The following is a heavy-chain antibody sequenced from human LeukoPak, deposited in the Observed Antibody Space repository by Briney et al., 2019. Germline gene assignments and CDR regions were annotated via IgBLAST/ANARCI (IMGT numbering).Heavy chain of an antibody. CDR1: GGSISSSSYY. Sequence: PETLSLTCTVSGGSISSSSYYWGWIRQPPGKGLEWIGSIYYSGSTYYNPSLKSRVTISVDTSKNQFSLKLSSVTAADTAVYYCARHNPLPARIAAAGRLDYWGQGTLVTVSS. CDR3: ARHNPLPARIAAAGRLDY. CDR2: IYYSGST. D-gene: IGHD6-13*01. J-gene: IGHJ4*02. V-gene: IGHV4-39*01.